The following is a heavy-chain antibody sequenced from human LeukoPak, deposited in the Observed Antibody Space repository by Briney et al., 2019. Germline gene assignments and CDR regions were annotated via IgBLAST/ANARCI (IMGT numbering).Heavy chain of an antibody. D-gene: IGHD6-13*01. CDR3: ARDCTQKYSSWFDP. CDR1: GYTFTGYY. CDR2: INPNSGGT. V-gene: IGHV1-2*02. Sequence: PSVKASCKASGYTFTGYYMHWVRQAPGQGLEWMGWINPNSGGTNYAQKFQGRVTMTRDTSISTAYMELSRLRSDDTAVYYCARDCTQKYSSWFDPWGQGTLVTVSS. J-gene: IGHJ5*02.